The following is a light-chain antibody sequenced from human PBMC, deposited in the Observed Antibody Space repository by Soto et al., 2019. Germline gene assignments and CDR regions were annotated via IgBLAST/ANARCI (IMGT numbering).Light chain of an antibody. J-gene: IGKJ5*01. CDR2: GAS. CDR1: KSVSSN. CDR3: QQYKNWPL. V-gene: IGKV3-15*01. Sequence: QAPATMNVYTGERATLSCRASKSVSSNLAWYQQKPGQAPRLLIYGASTRATGIPVRFSGSGFGTEFTLTISSLQSEDFAVYYCQQYKNWPLFGQAIRLEI.